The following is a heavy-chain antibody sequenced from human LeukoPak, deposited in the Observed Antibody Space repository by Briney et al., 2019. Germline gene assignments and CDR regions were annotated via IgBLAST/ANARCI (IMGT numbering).Heavy chain of an antibody. Sequence: GGSLRLSCAAPAFTFSSYSMNWVRQAPGKGLEWVSFISSTSSYIYYADSVKGRFTISRDNAKNSLYLQMNSLRGEDTAVYYCARGRYYMDVWGKGTTVTVSS. J-gene: IGHJ6*03. CDR1: AFTFSSYS. CDR2: ISSTSSYI. CDR3: ARGRYYMDV. V-gene: IGHV3-21*01.